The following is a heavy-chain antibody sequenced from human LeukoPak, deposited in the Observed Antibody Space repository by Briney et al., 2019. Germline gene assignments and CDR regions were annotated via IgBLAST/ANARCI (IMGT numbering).Heavy chain of an antibody. CDR2: INHSGST. J-gene: IGHJ4*02. D-gene: IGHD6-19*01. V-gene: IGHV4-34*01. CDR3: ARETSGWYVYYFDY. CDR1: GGSFSGYY. Sequence: NASETLSLTCAVYGGSFSGYYWNWIRQPPGKGLEWIGEINHSGSTNYNPSLKSRVTISVDTSKNQFSLKLGSVTAADTAVYYCARETSGWYVYYFDYWGQGTLVTVSS.